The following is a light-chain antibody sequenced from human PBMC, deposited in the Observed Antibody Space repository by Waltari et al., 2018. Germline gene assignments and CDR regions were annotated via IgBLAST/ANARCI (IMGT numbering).Light chain of an antibody. CDR3: ASYTSVDSYV. CDR2: NVD. CDR1: NTDIGAYNR. J-gene: IGLJ1*01. V-gene: IGLV2-18*02. Sequence: QSALTQPPSVSGSPGQSVTFSCTGTNTDIGAYNRFSWYQQPPGTAPRLIISNVDHRPSGVPDRFSGSKSDTTASLTISGLQPEDEADYYCASYTSVDSYVFGSGTKVTVL.